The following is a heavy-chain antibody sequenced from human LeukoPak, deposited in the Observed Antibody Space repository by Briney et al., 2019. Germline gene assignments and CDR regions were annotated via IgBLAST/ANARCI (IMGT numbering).Heavy chain of an antibody. Sequence: GGSLRLSCAASGFTFRSYSMNWVRQAPGKGLEWVSAIDPSSTYIYYADSVKGRFTISRDNAENSLYLQMNSLRVEDTAVYYCAKRGSSGYNIDYWGQGTLVTVSS. CDR1: GFTFRSYS. CDR3: AKRGSSGYNIDY. D-gene: IGHD3-22*01. CDR2: IDPSSTYI. V-gene: IGHV3-21*01. J-gene: IGHJ4*02.